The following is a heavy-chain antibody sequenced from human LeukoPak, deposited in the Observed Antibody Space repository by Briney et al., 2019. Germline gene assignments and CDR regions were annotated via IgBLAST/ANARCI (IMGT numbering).Heavy chain of an antibody. V-gene: IGHV3-30*18. Sequence: PGGSQRLSCAASRFTFSSYDMHWVRQAPGKGLEWVAVISYDGSNKYYADSVKGRFTISRDNSKNTLYLQMNSLRGEDTAAYFFAKVQDDAFDIWGQGTLVTVSS. J-gene: IGHJ3*02. CDR1: RFTFSSYD. CDR2: ISYDGSNK. CDR3: AKVQDDAFDI.